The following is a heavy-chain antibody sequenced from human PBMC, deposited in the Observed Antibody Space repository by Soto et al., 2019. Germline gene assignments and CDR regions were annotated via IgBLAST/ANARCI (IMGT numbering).Heavy chain of an antibody. V-gene: IGHV3-21*02. CDR1: GFNFNTYS. CDR2: ISTSGGYK. Sequence: EVRLVESGGGLVKPGGSLRVSCAASGFNFNTYSMNWVRQAPGKGLEWVSFISTSGGYKYYADSVRGRFTISRDNAKKSVYLEMNSLTADATAVYYCAGERSALPGARDAMDGWGQGTTVTVSS. J-gene: IGHJ6*02. CDR3: AGERSALPGARDAMDG. D-gene: IGHD1-26*01.